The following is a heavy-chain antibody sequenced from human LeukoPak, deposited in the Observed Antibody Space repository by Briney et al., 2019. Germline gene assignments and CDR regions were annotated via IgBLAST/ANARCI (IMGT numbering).Heavy chain of an antibody. CDR1: RFNLSAYT. D-gene: IGHD3-10*01. J-gene: IGHJ4*02. V-gene: IGHV3-66*01. CDR2: IYSGGST. Sequence: GGSLRLSCAASRFNLSAYTMSWVRQAPGKGLEWVSVIYSGGSTYYADSVKGRFTISRDNSKNTLYLQMNSLRAEDTAVYYCAREGLYYYGSGSFDYWGQGTLVTVSS. CDR3: AREGLYYYGSGSFDY.